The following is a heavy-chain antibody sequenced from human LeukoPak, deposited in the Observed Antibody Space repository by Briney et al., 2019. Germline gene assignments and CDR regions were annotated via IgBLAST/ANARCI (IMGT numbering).Heavy chain of an antibody. CDR3: ARLVDDLLTGYSLYYFDY. CDR1: GYSFTSYW. Sequence: GESLRISCKGSGYSFTSYWISWVRQMPGKGLEWMGRIDPSDSYTNYRPSFQGHVTISADKSVSTAYLQWSSLKASDTAMYYCARLVDDLLTGYSLYYFDYWGQGTLVTVSS. J-gene: IGHJ4*02. D-gene: IGHD3-9*01. CDR2: IDPSDSYT. V-gene: IGHV5-10-1*01.